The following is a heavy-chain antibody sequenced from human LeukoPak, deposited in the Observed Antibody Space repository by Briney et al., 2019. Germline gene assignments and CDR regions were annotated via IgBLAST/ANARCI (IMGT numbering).Heavy chain of an antibody. D-gene: IGHD6-19*01. CDR1: GGSFSGYY. CDR2: INHSGST. CDR3: ARVTGIAVAGTYY. Sequence: SETLSLTCAVYGGSFSGYYWSWIRQPPGKGLEWIGEINHSGSTYYNPSLKSRVTISVDTSKNQFSLKLSSVTAADTAVYYCARVTGIAVAGTYYWGQGTLVTVSS. V-gene: IGHV4-34*01. J-gene: IGHJ4*02.